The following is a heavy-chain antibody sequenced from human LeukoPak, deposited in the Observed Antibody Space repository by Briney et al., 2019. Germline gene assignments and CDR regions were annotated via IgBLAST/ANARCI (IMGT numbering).Heavy chain of an antibody. J-gene: IGHJ4*02. CDR2: ITAYNGNT. Sequence: PGASVKVSCKAFGYTFNSYAISWVRQAPGQGLEWMGWITAYNGNTKYAQKSQGRVTMTTDTSTSTAYMDLRSLRSDDTAVYYCARDTGSSPGDYWGQGTLVTVSS. D-gene: IGHD1-26*01. CDR1: GYTFNSYA. V-gene: IGHV1-18*01. CDR3: ARDTGSSPGDY.